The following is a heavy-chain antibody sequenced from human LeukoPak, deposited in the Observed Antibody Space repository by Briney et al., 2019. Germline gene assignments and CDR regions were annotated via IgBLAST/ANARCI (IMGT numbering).Heavy chain of an antibody. V-gene: IGHV1-8*01. CDR2: MSPNSGDT. J-gene: IGHJ4*02. Sequence: ASVKVSCKASGYTFTSYEFNWVRQATGQRPEWMGWMSPNSGDTGYAQKFQDRVTMTRNTSISTAYMELSSLRSEDTAVYYCATAPFYSSSWYYFDYWGQGTLVTVSS. D-gene: IGHD6-13*01. CDR3: ATAPFYSSSWYYFDY. CDR1: GYTFTSYE.